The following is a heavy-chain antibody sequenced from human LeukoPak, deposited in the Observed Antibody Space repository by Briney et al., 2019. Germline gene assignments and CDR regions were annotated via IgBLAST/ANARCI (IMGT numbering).Heavy chain of an antibody. V-gene: IGHV6-1*01. D-gene: IGHD6-13*01. CDR1: GDSVSSNSAA. CDR3: ARVQQLGQGFHY. CDR2: TYYRSKWYN. Sequence: SQTLSLTCAISGDSVSSNSAAWNWIRQSPSRGLEWLGRTYYRSKWYNDYALSVKSRISINPDTSKDQFSLQLNSVTPEDTAVYYGARVQQLGQGFHYWGLGTLVTVSS. J-gene: IGHJ4*02.